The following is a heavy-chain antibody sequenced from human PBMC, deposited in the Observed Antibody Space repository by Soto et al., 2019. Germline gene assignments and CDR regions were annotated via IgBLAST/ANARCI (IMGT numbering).Heavy chain of an antibody. D-gene: IGHD3-3*01. Sequence: GESLKISCKGSGYSFTSYWIGWVRQMPGKGLEWMGIIYPGDSDTRYSPSFQGQVTISADKSNSTAYLQWSSLKASDTTMYYCARSPLGHSRPFWSGYLGPDAFDIWGQGTMVTVSS. V-gene: IGHV5-51*01. CDR2: IYPGDSDT. CDR3: ARSPLGHSRPFWSGYLGPDAFDI. J-gene: IGHJ3*02. CDR1: GYSFTSYW.